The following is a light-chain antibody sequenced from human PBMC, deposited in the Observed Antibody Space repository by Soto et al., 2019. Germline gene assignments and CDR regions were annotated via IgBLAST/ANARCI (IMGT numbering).Light chain of an antibody. V-gene: IGKV3-20*01. CDR2: GAS. CDR1: QSVASIY. Sequence: EIVLTQSPGTLSLSPGERATLSCRASQSVASIYLAWYQQKPGQAPRLLIYGASTRATGIPDRFSGSGSGTDFTLTISRLEPEDFAVYYCQQYGGSRWTFGQGTKVEIK. CDR3: QQYGGSRWT. J-gene: IGKJ1*01.